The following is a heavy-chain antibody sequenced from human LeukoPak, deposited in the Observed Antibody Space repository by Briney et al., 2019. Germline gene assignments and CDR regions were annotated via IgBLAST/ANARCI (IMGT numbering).Heavy chain of an antibody. D-gene: IGHD4-17*01. Sequence: PGGSLRLSCAASGFTFSSYAMHWVRQAPGKGLEWVAVISYDGSNKYCADSVKGRFTISRDNSKNTLYLQMNSLRAEDTAVYYCARDDYGDYGLCLDYWGQGTLVTVSS. CDR3: ARDDYGDYGLCLDY. V-gene: IGHV3-30-3*01. J-gene: IGHJ4*02. CDR1: GFTFSSYA. CDR2: ISYDGSNK.